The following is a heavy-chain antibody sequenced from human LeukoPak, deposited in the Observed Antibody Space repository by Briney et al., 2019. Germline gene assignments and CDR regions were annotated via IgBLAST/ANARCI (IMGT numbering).Heavy chain of an antibody. CDR3: ARVNGDIDY. CDR2: MNLNSANT. Sequence: VASVKVSCRASGYTFTSYDINWVRQATGQGLEWMGWMNLNSANTGYAQKFQGRVTMTRNTSISTAYMELSSLRSEDTAMYYCARVNGDIDYWGQGTLVTVSS. V-gene: IGHV1-8*01. CDR1: GYTFTSYD. J-gene: IGHJ4*02. D-gene: IGHD4-17*01.